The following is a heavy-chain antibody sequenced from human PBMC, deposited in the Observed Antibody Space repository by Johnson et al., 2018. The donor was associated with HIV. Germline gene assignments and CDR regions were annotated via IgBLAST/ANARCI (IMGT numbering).Heavy chain of an antibody. J-gene: IGHJ3*02. V-gene: IGHV3-30-3*01. CDR3: ASKDSTYYYADFNI. D-gene: IGHD3-22*01. CDR1: GFTFSSYW. CDR2: ISYDGSNQ. Sequence: QVQLVESGGGVVQPGRSLRLACAASGFTFSSYWMHWVRQAPGKGLEWVALISYDGSNQYYADSVKGRFTISRDNSENTLYLQMNSLRTEDTALYYCASKDSTYYYADFNIWGQGTMVTVSS.